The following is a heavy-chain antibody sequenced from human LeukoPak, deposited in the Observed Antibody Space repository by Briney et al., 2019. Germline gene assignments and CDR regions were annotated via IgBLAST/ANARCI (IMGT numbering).Heavy chain of an antibody. V-gene: IGHV4-34*01. J-gene: IGHJ4*02. CDR3: ARATYDSSGYRRYFDN. D-gene: IGHD3-22*01. CDR2: INDSGSA. CDR1: GGSFSGYY. Sequence: PSETLSLTCAVYGGSFSGYYWSWIRQPPEKGLEWIGEINDSGSAYSNPSLRSRVTISVDTSKNQFSLKLSSVTVADTAVYYCARATYDSSGYRRYFDNWGQGTLVTVSS.